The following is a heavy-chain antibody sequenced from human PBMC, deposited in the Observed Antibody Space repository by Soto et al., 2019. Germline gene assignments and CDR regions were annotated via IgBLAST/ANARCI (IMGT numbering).Heavy chain of an antibody. CDR3: AREAAITMIVVANGPLDY. Sequence: ASVKVSCKASGYTFTSYGISWVRQAPGQGLEWMGWISAYNGNTNYAQKLQGRVTMTTDTSTSTAYMELRSLRSDDTAVYYRAREAAITMIVVANGPLDYWGQGTLVTVSS. CDR2: ISAYNGNT. J-gene: IGHJ4*02. CDR1: GYTFTSYG. D-gene: IGHD3-22*01. V-gene: IGHV1-18*04.